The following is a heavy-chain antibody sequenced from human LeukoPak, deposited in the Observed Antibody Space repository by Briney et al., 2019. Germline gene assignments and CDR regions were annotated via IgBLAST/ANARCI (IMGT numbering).Heavy chain of an antibody. CDR2: VNHSGYT. V-gene: IGHV4-34*01. J-gene: IGHJ4*02. Sequence: SETLSLTCDVSGVSFSTYYWSWIRQSPEKGLEWIGEVNHSGYTNYNPSHKSRVTISVDTSKNQFSLKLSSVTAADTAVYYCARQLYGSDYWGQGTLVTVSS. D-gene: IGHD4-17*01. CDR3: ARQLYGSDY. CDR1: GVSFSTYY.